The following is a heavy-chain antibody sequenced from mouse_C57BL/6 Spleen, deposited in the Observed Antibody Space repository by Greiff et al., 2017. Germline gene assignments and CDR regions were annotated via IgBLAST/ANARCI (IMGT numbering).Heavy chain of an antibody. V-gene: IGHV5-17*01. CDR2: ISSGSSTI. CDR1: GFTFSDYG. Sequence: EVQLVESGGGLVKPGGSLKLSCAASGFTFSDYGMHWVRQAPEKGLEWVAYISSGSSTIYYADTVKGRFTISRDNAKNTLFLQMTSLRSEDTAMYYCARQGLGYNSNSAMDYWGQGTSVTVSS. J-gene: IGHJ4*01. D-gene: IGHD1-3*01. CDR3: ARQGLGYNSNSAMDY.